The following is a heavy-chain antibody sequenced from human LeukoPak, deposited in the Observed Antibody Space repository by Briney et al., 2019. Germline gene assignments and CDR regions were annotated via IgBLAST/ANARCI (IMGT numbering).Heavy chain of an antibody. CDR3: ARGSGTTFDN. CDR1: GFTFSTYW. CDR2: FNGDGVST. V-gene: IGHV3-74*01. J-gene: IGHJ4*02. Sequence: PGGSLRLSYAASGFTFSTYWIHWVRQAPGKGLVWVSRFNGDGVSTTYADSVKGRFTISSDNAKNTLYLQMNSLRAEDTAVYYRARGSGTTFDNWGQGTLVTVSS. D-gene: IGHD1-1*01.